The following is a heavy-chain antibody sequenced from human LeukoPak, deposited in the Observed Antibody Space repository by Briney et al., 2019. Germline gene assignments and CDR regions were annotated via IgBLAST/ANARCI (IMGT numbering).Heavy chain of an antibody. V-gene: IGHV3-53*01. CDR1: GFTVSTNF. CDR3: ARDHLYDSSGFLYDAFDI. D-gene: IGHD3-22*01. J-gene: IGHJ3*02. Sequence: GGSLRLSCAASGFTVSTNFMAWVRQAPGKGLEWLSVIHSGGSSEYADSVKGRFTISRDTSKNTVYLQMNSLRAEDTAVYYCARDHLYDSSGFLYDAFDIWGQGTMVTVSS. CDR2: IHSGGSS.